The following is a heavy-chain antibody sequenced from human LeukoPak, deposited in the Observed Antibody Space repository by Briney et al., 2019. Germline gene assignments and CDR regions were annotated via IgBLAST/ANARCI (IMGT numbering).Heavy chain of an antibody. CDR1: GYTFTSYG. CDR2: ISAYNGNT. D-gene: IGHD6-19*01. V-gene: IGHV1-18*01. CDR3: ARQKYSSGWYREYYFDY. J-gene: IGHJ4*02. Sequence: ASVKVSCKASGYTFTSYGISWVRQAPGQGLEWMGWISAYNGNTNYAQKLQGRVTMTTDKSTSTAYMELSSLRSEDTAVYYCARQKYSSGWYREYYFDYWGQGTLVTVSS.